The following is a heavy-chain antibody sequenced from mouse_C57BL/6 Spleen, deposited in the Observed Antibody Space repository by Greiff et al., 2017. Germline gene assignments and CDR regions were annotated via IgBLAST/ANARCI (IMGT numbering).Heavy chain of an antibody. CDR2: ISGGGGNT. Sequence: EVHLVESGGGLVKPGGSLKLSCAASGFTFSSYTMSWVRQTPEKRLEWVATISGGGGNTYYPDSVKGRFTISRDNAKNTLYLQMSSLRSEDTALYYCARRVYDYSWFAYWGQGTLVTVSA. J-gene: IGHJ3*01. V-gene: IGHV5-9*01. D-gene: IGHD2-4*01. CDR3: ARRVYDYSWFAY. CDR1: GFTFSSYT.